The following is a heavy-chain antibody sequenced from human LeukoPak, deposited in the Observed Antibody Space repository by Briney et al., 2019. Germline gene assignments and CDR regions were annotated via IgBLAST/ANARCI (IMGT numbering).Heavy chain of an antibody. CDR3: ARALGYDWVRYYYYYYMDV. V-gene: IGHV4-38-2*02. J-gene: IGHJ6*03. CDR2: IYHSGST. D-gene: IGHD3-16*01. Sequence: SETLSLTCTVSGYSISSGYYWGWIRQPPGKGLEWIGSIYHSGSTYYNPSLKSRVTISVDTSKNQFSLKLSSVTAADTAVYYCARALGYDWVRYYYYYYMDVWGKGTTVTVS. CDR1: GYSISSGYY.